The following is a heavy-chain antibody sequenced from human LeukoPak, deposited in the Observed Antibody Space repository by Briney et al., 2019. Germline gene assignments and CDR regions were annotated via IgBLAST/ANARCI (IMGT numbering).Heavy chain of an antibody. CDR3: VLLSLSPG. V-gene: IGHV3-74*01. CDR2: ISSDGTNA. J-gene: IGHJ4*02. CDR1: GFTFSTYW. Sequence: GGSLRLSCAASGFTFSTYWMHWVRQVPGKGLVWVSRISSDGTNANYADSVKGRFTISRDNAKNTLYLQMNSLRAEDTAVYYCVLLSLSPGWGQGTLVTVSS. D-gene: IGHD3-10*01.